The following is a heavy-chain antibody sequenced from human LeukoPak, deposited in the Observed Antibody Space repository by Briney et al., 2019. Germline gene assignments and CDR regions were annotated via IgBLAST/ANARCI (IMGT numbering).Heavy chain of an antibody. Sequence: GGSLRLSCAASGFTVSSNYMSWVRQAPGKGLEWVSVIYSGGSIYYSDPVKGRFTISRDNSKNMLYLQMSSLRPEDTAVYYCARGGAYSHWGQGTLVTVSS. V-gene: IGHV3-66*02. CDR3: ARGGAYSH. D-gene: IGHD3-16*01. CDR1: GFTVSSNY. J-gene: IGHJ4*02. CDR2: IYSGGSI.